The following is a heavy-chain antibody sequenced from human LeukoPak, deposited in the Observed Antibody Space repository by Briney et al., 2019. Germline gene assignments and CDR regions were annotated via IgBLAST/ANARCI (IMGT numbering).Heavy chain of an antibody. CDR1: GFTSRSYW. D-gene: IGHD5-24*01. Sequence: GGSLRLSCAASGFTSRSYWMHWVRQAPGKGLEWVSRVIRDGSFTNYADSVKGRFTISRDNAKNTLYLQMSSLRAEDTAVYFCVRDGDDFNFDYWGQGSLVTVSS. J-gene: IGHJ4*02. CDR3: VRDGDDFNFDY. CDR2: VIRDGSFT. V-gene: IGHV3-74*01.